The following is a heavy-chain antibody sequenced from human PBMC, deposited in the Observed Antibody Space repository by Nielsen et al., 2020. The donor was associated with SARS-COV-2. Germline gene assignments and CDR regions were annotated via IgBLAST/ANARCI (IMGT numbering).Heavy chain of an antibody. J-gene: IGHJ4*02. V-gene: IGHV3-15*01. CDR1: GFAFTNAW. CDR3: TTDPNLQSAGHLFDY. Sequence: ESLKISCAASGFAFTNAWMSWVRQAPGKGLEWVGRIKSNTDGGATDYAAPVKGRLVVSRDDSKNTLSLQMNSLKTEDTAVYYCTTDPNLQSAGHLFDYWGQGTLVTVSS. D-gene: IGHD2-8*01. CDR2: IKSNTDGGAT.